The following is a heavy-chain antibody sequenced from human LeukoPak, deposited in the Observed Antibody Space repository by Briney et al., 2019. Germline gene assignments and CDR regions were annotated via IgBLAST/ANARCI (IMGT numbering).Heavy chain of an antibody. Sequence: GASVTVSFKASGYTFSSYYMHWVRQAPGQGLEWMGIINPSGGSTIYAQKFQGRVTLTRDTSTNTVYMELSSLRSDDTAVYYCARGDGYPTPSRNWFDPWGQGTLVTVSS. D-gene: IGHD2-21*01. CDR2: INPSGGST. J-gene: IGHJ5*02. CDR3: ARGDGYPTPSRNWFDP. CDR1: GYTFSSYY. V-gene: IGHV1-46*01.